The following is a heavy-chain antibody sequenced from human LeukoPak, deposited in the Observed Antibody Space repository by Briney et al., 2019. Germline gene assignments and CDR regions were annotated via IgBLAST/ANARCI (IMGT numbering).Heavy chain of an antibody. Sequence: SETLSLTCAVYGGSFGGYYWSWIRQPPGKGLEWIGEINHSGSTNYNPSLKSRVTISVDTSKNQFSLKLSSVTAADTAVYYCATLRGYCSSTSCMDYYYYMDVWGKGTTVTVSS. CDR3: ATLRGYCSSTSCMDYYYYMDV. D-gene: IGHD2-2*01. J-gene: IGHJ6*03. V-gene: IGHV4-34*01. CDR2: INHSGST. CDR1: GGSFGGYY.